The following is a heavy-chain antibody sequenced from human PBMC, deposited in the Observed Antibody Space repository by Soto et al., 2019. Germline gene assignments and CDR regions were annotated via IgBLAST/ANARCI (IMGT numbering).Heavy chain of an antibody. D-gene: IGHD3-10*01. V-gene: IGHV1-69*08. CDR2: IIPILGIA. Sequence: QVQLVQSGAEVKKPGSSVKVSCKASGGTFSSYTISWVRQAPGQGLEWMGRIIPILGIANYAQKFQGRVTITADKSTSTAYMELSSLRSEDTAVYYCARDRSNYYGSGSRSGYCYYGMDVWGQGTTVTVSS. CDR1: GGTFSSYT. CDR3: ARDRSNYYGSGSRSGYCYYGMDV. J-gene: IGHJ6*02.